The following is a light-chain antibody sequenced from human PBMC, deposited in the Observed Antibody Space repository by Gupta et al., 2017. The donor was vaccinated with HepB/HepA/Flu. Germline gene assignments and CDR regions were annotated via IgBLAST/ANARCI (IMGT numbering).Light chain of an antibody. CDR2: TVN. CDR3: SSYAGSLNWV. V-gene: IGLV2-8*01. CDR1: SSDVGGQNL. J-gene: IGLJ1*01. Sequence: QSALTQPPSASGSPGQSVTISCTGTSSDVGGQNLVSWFQQHPGKAPKLIIYTVNKRPSGVPDRFSGSKSGNTASLTVSGLQADDEADYYCSSYAGSLNWVFGTGTKVTVL.